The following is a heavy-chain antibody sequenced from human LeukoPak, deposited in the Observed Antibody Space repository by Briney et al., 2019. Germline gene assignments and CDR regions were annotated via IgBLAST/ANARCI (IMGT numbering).Heavy chain of an antibody. CDR3: ARSDSGYDY. D-gene: IGHD3-9*01. CDR1: GFTISSYW. Sequence: PGGSLRLSCAASGFTISSYWMHWVRQTPGKGLVSCSYISNDGTTTRYADSVKGRFSSSRDNAQNTLYLQMNSLRAEDTAVYYCARSDSGYDYWGQGTLVTVSS. CDR2: ISNDGTTT. J-gene: IGHJ4*02. V-gene: IGHV3-74*01.